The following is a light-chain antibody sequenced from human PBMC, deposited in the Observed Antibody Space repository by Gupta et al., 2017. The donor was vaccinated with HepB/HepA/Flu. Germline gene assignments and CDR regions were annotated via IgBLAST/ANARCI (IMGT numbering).Light chain of an antibody. V-gene: IGKV3-15*01. J-gene: IGKJ4*01. CDR2: GTS. CDR1: QSVSTK. CDR3: QQYDNWPALT. Sequence: EIVMTQSPATMSVSPGERATLSCRASQSVSTKLAWYQHKPGQAPRLLIYGTSTRDTGHPARFRGSGSGTEFTLTISSLQSEDYAVYYCQQYDNWPALTFGRGTKLEIK.